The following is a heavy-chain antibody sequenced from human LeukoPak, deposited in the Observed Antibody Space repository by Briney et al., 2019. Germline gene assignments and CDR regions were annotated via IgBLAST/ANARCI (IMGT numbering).Heavy chain of an antibody. Sequence: PGGSLRLSCAASGFTVSSNYMSWVRQAPGKGLEWVSVVYSGGSTFCADSVKGRFTISRDNSKNTLYLQVNSLRVEDTAVYYCAREGRGSYYFDYWGQGTLVTASS. V-gene: IGHV3-66*01. J-gene: IGHJ4*02. CDR2: VYSGGST. CDR1: GFTVSSNY. CDR3: AREGRGSYYFDY. D-gene: IGHD1-26*01.